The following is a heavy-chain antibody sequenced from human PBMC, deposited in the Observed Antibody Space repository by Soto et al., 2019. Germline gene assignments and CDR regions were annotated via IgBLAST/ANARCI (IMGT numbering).Heavy chain of an antibody. D-gene: IGHD6-19*01. J-gene: IGHJ4*02. V-gene: IGHV3-30*18. CDR3: ANVGSSSGWYTDY. CDR2: ISYDGSNK. CDR1: GFTFSSYG. Sequence: QVQLVESGGGVVQPGRSLRLSCAASGFTFSSYGMHWVRQAPGKGLEWVAVISYDGSNKYYAYSVKGRCTISRDNSKNTLYLQMNSLRAEDTAVYYCANVGSSSGWYTDYWGQGTLVTVSS.